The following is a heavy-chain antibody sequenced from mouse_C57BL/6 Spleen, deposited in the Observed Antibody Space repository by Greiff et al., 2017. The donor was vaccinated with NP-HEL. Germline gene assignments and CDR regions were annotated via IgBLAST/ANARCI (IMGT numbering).Heavy chain of an antibody. Sequence: EVKLMESGGGLVKPGGSLKLSCAASGFTFSSYTMSWVRQTPKKRLEWVATISGGGGNTYYPDSVKGRFTISRDNAKNTLYLQMSSLRSEDTALYYCARQGDYFDYWGQGTTLTVSS. CDR1: GFTFSSYT. CDR3: ARQGDYFDY. V-gene: IGHV5-9*01. CDR2: ISGGGGNT. J-gene: IGHJ2*01.